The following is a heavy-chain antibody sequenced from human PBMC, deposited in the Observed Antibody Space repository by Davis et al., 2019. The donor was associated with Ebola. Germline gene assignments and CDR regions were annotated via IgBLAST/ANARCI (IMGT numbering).Heavy chain of an antibody. CDR3: AREGQHPISYYYYYYMDV. CDR1: GYTFTSYY. Sequence: ASVKVSCKASGYTFTSYYMHWVRQAPGQRLEWMGWINAGNGNTKYSQKFQGRVTITRDTSASTAYMELSSLRSEDTAVYYCAREGQHPISYYYYYYMDVWGKGTTVTVSS. J-gene: IGHJ6*03. CDR2: INAGNGNT. D-gene: IGHD6-13*01. V-gene: IGHV1-3*01.